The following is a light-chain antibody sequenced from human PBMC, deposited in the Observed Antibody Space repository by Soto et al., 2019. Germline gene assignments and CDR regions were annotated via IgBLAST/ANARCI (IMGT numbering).Light chain of an antibody. V-gene: IGKV3-11*01. Sequence: VSTQSPATLSLSSGEGATLSCRPSQSVSSYLAWYQQKPGQAPRLLIYDASNRATGIPARFSGSGSGTDFTRTISSLEPEDFAVYHCQQRSNWPPITFGQGTRVEIK. J-gene: IGKJ5*01. CDR3: QQRSNWPPIT. CDR2: DAS. CDR1: QSVSSY.